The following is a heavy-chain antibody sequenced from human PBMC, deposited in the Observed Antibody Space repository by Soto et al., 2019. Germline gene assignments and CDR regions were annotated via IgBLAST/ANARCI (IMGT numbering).Heavy chain of an antibody. CDR3: ARGQALGNSGCGY. CDR1: GGTFSTYA. Sequence: QVQLVQSGAEVKKPGSSVKISCKASGGTFSTYAISWVRQAPGQGLEWMGGIIPIFGTANYALNFQGRGTSTADESTSTAYMALSSLRSEDTDVYYCARGQALGNSGCGYWGQGTLVTVSS. V-gene: IGHV1-69*01. CDR2: IIPIFGTA. D-gene: IGHD7-27*01. J-gene: IGHJ4*02.